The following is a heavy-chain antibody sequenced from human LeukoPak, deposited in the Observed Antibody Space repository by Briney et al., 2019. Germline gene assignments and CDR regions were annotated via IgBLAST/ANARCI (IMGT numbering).Heavy chain of an antibody. CDR3: AGGAYYYGSGSYYPPPYYYYYMDV. Sequence: SVKVSCKASGGTFSSYAISWVRQAPGQGLEWMGGIIPIFGTANYAQKFQGRVTITADESTSTAYMELSSLRSEDTAVYYCAGGAYYYGSGSYYPPPYYYYYMDVWGKGTTVTISS. D-gene: IGHD3-10*01. CDR2: IIPIFGTA. J-gene: IGHJ6*03. CDR1: GGTFSSYA. V-gene: IGHV1-69*13.